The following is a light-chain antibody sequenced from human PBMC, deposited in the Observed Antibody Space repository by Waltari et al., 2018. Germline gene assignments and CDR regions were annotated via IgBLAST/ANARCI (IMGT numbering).Light chain of an antibody. CDR2: GAS. V-gene: IGKV3-15*01. J-gene: IGKJ3*01. CDR1: QSVSSN. Sequence: EIVMTQSPATLSVSPGERATLSCRASQSVSSNLAWYQQKPGQAPRLLIYGASTRATGIPARFSGSGSGTEFTLTISSMQSEDXAVYXCQQYNNWPFTFGXGXKXDIK. CDR3: QQYNNWPFT.